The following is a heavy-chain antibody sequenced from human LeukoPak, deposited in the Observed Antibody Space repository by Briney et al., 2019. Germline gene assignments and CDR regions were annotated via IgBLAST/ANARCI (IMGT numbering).Heavy chain of an antibody. CDR2: IWYDGSKR. J-gene: IGHJ3*02. V-gene: IGHV3-33*01. CDR1: GFIFSSYG. D-gene: IGHD4-17*01. CDR3: ASMTTVTLDDAFDI. Sequence: GGSLRLSCAASGFIFSSYGMHWVRQAPGKGLEWVALIWYDGSKRSYADSVKGRFTISRDNSKNTLYLQMNSLRVEDTAVYYCASMTTVTLDDAFDIWGQGTMVTASS.